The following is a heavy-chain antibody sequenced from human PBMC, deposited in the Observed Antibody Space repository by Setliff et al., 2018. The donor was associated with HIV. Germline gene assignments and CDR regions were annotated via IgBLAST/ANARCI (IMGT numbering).Heavy chain of an antibody. CDR2: IYYDGST. V-gene: IGHV4-59*11. CDR1: GGSISLHY. Sequence: SETLSLTCTISGGSISLHYWSWIRQPPGKGLEWIGTIYYDGSTIYDPSLRSRVTMSVDTSKNQFSVKLNSVTAADTAVYYCARGHCSGTNCYGVDYYGMDVWGQGTTVTVSS. D-gene: IGHD2-2*01. CDR3: ARGHCSGTNCYGVDYYGMDV. J-gene: IGHJ6*02.